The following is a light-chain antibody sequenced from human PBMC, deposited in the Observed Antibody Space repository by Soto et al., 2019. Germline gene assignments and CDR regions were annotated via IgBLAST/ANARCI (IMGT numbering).Light chain of an antibody. CDR3: QQRSRLPLT. V-gene: IGKV3-11*01. CDR1: QSVGSY. CDR2: DAS. J-gene: IGKJ5*01. Sequence: EIVLTQSPATLSLSPGERATLSCRASQSVGSYFAWYQQKPGQAPRLLIYDASKRPTGIPARFSGSGSGTDFTLTISSLEPEDFAVYYCQQRSRLPLTFGQGTRLEIK.